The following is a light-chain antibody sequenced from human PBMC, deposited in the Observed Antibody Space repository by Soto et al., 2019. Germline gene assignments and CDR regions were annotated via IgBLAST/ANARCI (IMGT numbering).Light chain of an antibody. V-gene: IGKV3-20*01. CDR2: AAS. Sequence: EGVLTQSPGTLSLSPGERATLSCRASQSVSSSFLAWYQQKPGQAPRLLIHAASTGATGIPARFRGSGSGTDFTLTISSLEPEDSAVYFCHQYADSPQTFGPGPKVEIK. CDR1: QSVSSSF. J-gene: IGKJ2*01. CDR3: HQYADSPQT.